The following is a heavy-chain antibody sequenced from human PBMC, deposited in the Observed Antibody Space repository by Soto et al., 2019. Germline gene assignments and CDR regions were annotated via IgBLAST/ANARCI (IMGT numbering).Heavy chain of an antibody. CDR1: GYTVTDYY. V-gene: IGHV1-2*02. D-gene: IGHD1-26*01. CDR3: ARDDYGIYPY. Sequence: ASVKVSCKASGYTVTDYYIHWVRQAPGQGVEWMGWIDPKNGGTIYAQKFQDRVTMTRDTSISTAYMDLSRLTSDDTALYYCARDDYGIYPYWGQGTLVTVSS. CDR2: IDPKNGGT. J-gene: IGHJ4*02.